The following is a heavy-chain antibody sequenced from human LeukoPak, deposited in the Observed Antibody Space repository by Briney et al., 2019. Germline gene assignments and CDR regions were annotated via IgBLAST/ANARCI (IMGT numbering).Heavy chain of an antibody. J-gene: IGHJ4*02. D-gene: IGHD4-23*01. CDR3: ANFRSEAYGGNPEGAY. CDR1: GYSFTSYW. CDR2: IFPGDSDT. Sequence: GESLKISCKGCGYSFTSYWIAWVRQMPGKGLEGMGIIFPGDSDTRYSPSFQGQVTIPADKSINTAYMQWSRQKTSDTAMYYCANFRSEAYGGNPEGAYWGQGTLVTVSS. V-gene: IGHV5-51*01.